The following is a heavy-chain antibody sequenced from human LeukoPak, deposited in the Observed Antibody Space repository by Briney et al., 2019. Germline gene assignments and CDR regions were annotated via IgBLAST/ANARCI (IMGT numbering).Heavy chain of an antibody. CDR2: IIPNSGGT. CDR3: ARDYGSGDGMDV. CDR1: GYTFTGYY. J-gene: IGHJ6*02. V-gene: IGHV1-2*02. Sequence: GASVKVSCKASGYTFTGYYIHWVRQAPGQGLEWMGWIIPNSGGTNYAQKFQGRVTMTRDTSISTAYMELSSLRSDDTAVYYCARDYGSGDGMDVWGQGTTVTVSS. D-gene: IGHD3-10*01.